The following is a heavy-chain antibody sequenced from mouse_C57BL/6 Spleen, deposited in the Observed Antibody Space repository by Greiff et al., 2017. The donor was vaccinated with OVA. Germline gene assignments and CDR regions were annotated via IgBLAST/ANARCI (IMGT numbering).Heavy chain of an antibody. J-gene: IGHJ2*01. Sequence: VQGVESGGGLVQPGGSMKLSCAASGFTFSDAWMDWVRQSPEKGLEWVAEIRNKANNHATYYAESVKGRFTISRDDSKSSVYLQMNSLRAEDTGIYYCTRPDDFYFDYWGQGTTLTVSS. CDR2: IRNKANNHAT. CDR1: GFTFSDAW. V-gene: IGHV6-6*01. D-gene: IGHD2-4*01. CDR3: TRPDDFYFDY.